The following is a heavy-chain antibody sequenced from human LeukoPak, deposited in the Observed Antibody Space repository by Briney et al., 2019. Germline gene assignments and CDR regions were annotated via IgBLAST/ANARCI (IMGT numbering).Heavy chain of an antibody. D-gene: IGHD3-10*01. CDR3: ASWMVRGVLAFDY. CDR2: ISSSSSYI. V-gene: IGHV3-21*01. CDR1: GFTFSSYS. J-gene: IGHJ4*02. Sequence: GGSLRPSCAASGFTFSSYSMNWVRQAPGKGLEWVSSISSSSSYIYYADSVKGRFTISRDNAKNSLYLQMNSLRAEDTAVYYCASWMVRGVLAFDYWGQGTLVTVSS.